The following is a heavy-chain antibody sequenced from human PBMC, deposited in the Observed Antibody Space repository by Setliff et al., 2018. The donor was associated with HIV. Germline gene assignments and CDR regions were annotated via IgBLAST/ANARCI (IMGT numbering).Heavy chain of an antibody. CDR2: IYHTATT. V-gene: IGHV4-38-2*01. CDR1: GFTFSDYA. CDR3: ARGYCSGGSCYSAQNVFDI. Sequence: GSLRLSCAGSGFTFSDYAISWVRQAPGKGLEWIGSIYHTATTYYNPSLKSRVTISVDTLKNHFSLKLSSVTAADTAVYYCARGYCSGGSCYSAQNVFDIWGQGNMVTVSS. J-gene: IGHJ3*02. D-gene: IGHD2-15*01.